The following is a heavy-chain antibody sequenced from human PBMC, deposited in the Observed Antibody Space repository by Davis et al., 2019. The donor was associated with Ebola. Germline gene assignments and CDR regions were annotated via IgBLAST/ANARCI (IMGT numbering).Heavy chain of an antibody. J-gene: IGHJ6*02. Sequence: GESLKISCAASGFTFSSYSMNWVRQAPGKGLEWVSCISSSSSYIYYADSVKGRFTISRDNAKNSLYLQMNSLRAEDTAVYYCAKDSKYYDFWSGYYTGMGVSASGMDVWGQGTTVTVSS. V-gene: IGHV3-21*04. D-gene: IGHD3-3*01. CDR3: AKDSKYYDFWSGYYTGMGVSASGMDV. CDR2: ISSSSSYI. CDR1: GFTFSSYS.